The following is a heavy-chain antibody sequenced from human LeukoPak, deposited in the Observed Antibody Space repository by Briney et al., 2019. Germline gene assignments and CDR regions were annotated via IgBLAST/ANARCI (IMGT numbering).Heavy chain of an antibody. J-gene: IGHJ4*02. V-gene: IGHV1-2*02. Sequence: ASVKVSCKASGYTFTGYYIHWVRQAPGQGLEWMGWINPNNGGTSYAQNFQGRVTPTRDTSISTSYMELSRLRSDDTAVYYCARGATDWGYEYWGQGTLVTVSS. CDR1: GYTFTGYY. CDR2: INPNNGGT. D-gene: IGHD7-27*01. CDR3: ARGATDWGYEY.